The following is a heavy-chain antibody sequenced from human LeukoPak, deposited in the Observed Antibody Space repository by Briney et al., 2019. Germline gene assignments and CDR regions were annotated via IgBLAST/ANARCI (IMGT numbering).Heavy chain of an antibody. D-gene: IGHD1-26*01. V-gene: IGHV4-4*07. Sequence: PSETLSLTCSVSGASIRSYSWSWLRQPAGKGLEWLGRIHTSASTEYNPSLKSRVTMSVDTSKNQFSLKLNSVTAADTAVYFCARDDNSEYSDDAFDIWGQGTLVTVSS. CDR2: IHTSAST. J-gene: IGHJ3*02. CDR3: ARDDNSEYSDDAFDI. CDR1: GASIRSYS.